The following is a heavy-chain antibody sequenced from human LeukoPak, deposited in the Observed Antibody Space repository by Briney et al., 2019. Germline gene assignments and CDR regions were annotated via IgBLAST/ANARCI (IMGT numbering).Heavy chain of an antibody. CDR1: GYTFTSFY. V-gene: IGHV1-46*01. J-gene: IGHJ4*02. Sequence: ASVKVSCKASGYTFTSFYMHWLRQSPGQGLEWMGIFNPSGSSTTYAQKFQGRVTMTRDTSTSIVYMELSSLGSEDTAVYYCARAGENYYDFYYWGQGTLVTVSS. D-gene: IGHD1-26*01. CDR3: ARAGENYYDFYY. CDR2: FNPSGSST.